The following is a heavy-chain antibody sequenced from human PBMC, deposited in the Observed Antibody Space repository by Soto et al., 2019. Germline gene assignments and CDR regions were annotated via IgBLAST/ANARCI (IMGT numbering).Heavy chain of an antibody. CDR2: VIPVLGVT. D-gene: IGHD6-6*01. CDR1: GGTFNRNS. J-gene: IGHJ6*03. CDR3: ARAGDYASSSENYFCMDV. Sequence: QLQLVQSGAEVKTPGSSVKVSCKTSGGTFNRNSVTWVRQSTGQGLEWMGRVIPVLGVTNYAQRFQGRLTITADRGKNTAFREMTSLTSVDTAAYFWARAGDYASSSENYFCMDVWGKGTRVTVSS. V-gene: IGHV1-69*02.